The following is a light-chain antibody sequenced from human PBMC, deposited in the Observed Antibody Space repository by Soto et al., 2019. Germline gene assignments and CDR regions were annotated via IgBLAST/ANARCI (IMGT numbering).Light chain of an antibody. J-gene: IGKJ1*01. CDR1: QSISSW. Sequence: DIQMTQSPSTLSASVGDRVTITCRASQSISSWLAWYQQKPGKAPKLLIYKASSLESGVPSRFSGSGSGTEFTLTISSLLPDDLATYYCQQYNSFPTFGQGTKVEIK. CDR2: KAS. V-gene: IGKV1-5*03. CDR3: QQYNSFPT.